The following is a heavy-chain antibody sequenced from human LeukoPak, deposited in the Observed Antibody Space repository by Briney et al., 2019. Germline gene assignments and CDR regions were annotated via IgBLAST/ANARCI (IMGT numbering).Heavy chain of an antibody. Sequence: ASVKVSCKASGYTFTGYYMHWVRQAPGQGLEWMGWINPNSGGTNYAQKFQGRVTMTRDTSISTAYMELSRLRSDDTAVYYCARTSYSSSSRGPKDAFDIWGQGTMVTVSS. V-gene: IGHV1-2*02. CDR2: INPNSGGT. D-gene: IGHD6-6*01. J-gene: IGHJ3*02. CDR1: GYTFTGYY. CDR3: ARTSYSSSSRGPKDAFDI.